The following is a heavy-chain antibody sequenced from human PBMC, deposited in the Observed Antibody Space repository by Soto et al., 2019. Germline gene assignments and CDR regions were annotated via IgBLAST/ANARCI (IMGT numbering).Heavy chain of an antibody. CDR3: ARSMTTVVTLDY. D-gene: IGHD4-17*01. CDR2: IYYSGST. V-gene: IGHV4-39*01. J-gene: IGHJ4*02. Sequence: QLQLQESGPGLVKPSETLSLTCTVSGGSISSSSYYWGWIRQPPGKGLEWIGSIYYSGSTYYNPSLKSRVTTSVDPSKSQFSLKLSSVTAADTAVYYCARSMTTVVTLDYWGQGTLVTVSS. CDR1: GGSISSSSYY.